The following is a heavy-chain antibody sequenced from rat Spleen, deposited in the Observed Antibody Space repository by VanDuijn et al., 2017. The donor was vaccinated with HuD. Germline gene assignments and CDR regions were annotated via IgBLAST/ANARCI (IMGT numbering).Heavy chain of an antibody. CDR3: TREGMGITPLYFDY. Sequence: QVQLKESGPGLVQPSETLSLTCTVSGFSLTSYSVSWVRQPSGKGPEWMGRMWYDGDTAYNSALKSRLSISRDTSKNQVFLKLNILQTEDTAIYYCTREGMGITPLYFDYWGQGVMVTVSS. CDR2: MWYDGDT. V-gene: IGHV2-34*01. D-gene: IGHD1-9*01. CDR1: GFSLTSYS. J-gene: IGHJ2*01.